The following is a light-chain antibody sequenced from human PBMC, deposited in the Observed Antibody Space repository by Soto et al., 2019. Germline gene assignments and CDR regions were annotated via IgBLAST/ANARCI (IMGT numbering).Light chain of an antibody. J-gene: IGKJ1*01. V-gene: IGKV3-20*01. CDR3: QQYGSSPRVA. Sequence: EIVLTQSPGTLSLSPGESATLSCRASQSVRSSYLAWYQQRPGQAPRLLIYSASSRATGIPDRFSGSGSGTDFTLTISRLEPEDFAVYYCQQYGSSPRVAFGQGTKVEIK. CDR2: SAS. CDR1: QSVRSSY.